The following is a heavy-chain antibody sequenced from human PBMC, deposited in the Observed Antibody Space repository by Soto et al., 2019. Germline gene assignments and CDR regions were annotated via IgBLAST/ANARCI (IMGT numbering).Heavy chain of an antibody. CDR2: IYCNDDK. D-gene: IGHD1-26*01. CDR3: ARGGATLPDFAFDV. J-gene: IGHJ3*01. Sequence: DFGPPVVNLPQTLTLPCSRSWISLSTRGAGLGWLRQDSGNALEWLALIYCNDDKHYSPSLKSRLTTTKDTSKNQAFLTMTNMDPVDTATYYCARGGATLPDFAFDVWGQGTVVTVSS. CDR1: WISLSTRGAG. V-gene: IGHV2-5*01.